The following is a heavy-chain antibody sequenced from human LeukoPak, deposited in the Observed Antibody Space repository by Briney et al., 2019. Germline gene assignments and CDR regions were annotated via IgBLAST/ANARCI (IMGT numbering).Heavy chain of an antibody. CDR1: GYTFTSYY. CDR3: AATRGGDNWFDP. CDR2: INPNSGGT. D-gene: IGHD2-21*01. Sequence: GASVKVSCKASGYTFTSYYMHWVRQAPGQGLEWMRWINPNSGGTNYAQKFQGRVTMTRDTSISTAYMELSRLRSDDTAVYYCAATRGGDNWFDPWGQGTLVTVSS. V-gene: IGHV1-2*02. J-gene: IGHJ5*02.